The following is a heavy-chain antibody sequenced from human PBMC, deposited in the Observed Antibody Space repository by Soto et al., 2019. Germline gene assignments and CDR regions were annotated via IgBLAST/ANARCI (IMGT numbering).Heavy chain of an antibody. Sequence: ASVKVSCKASGYTFTSYYMHWVRQAPGQGLEWMGIINPSGGSTSYAQKFQGRVTMTRDTSTSTVYMGLSSLRSEDTAVYYCAREAMTTVTNDAMGKAFDIWGQGTMVTVSS. J-gene: IGHJ3*02. CDR1: GYTFTSYY. D-gene: IGHD4-17*01. V-gene: IGHV1-46*01. CDR2: INPSGGST. CDR3: AREAMTTVTNDAMGKAFDI.